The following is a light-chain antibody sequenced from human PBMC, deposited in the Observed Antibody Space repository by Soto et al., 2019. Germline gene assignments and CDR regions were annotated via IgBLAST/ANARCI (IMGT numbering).Light chain of an antibody. CDR1: SSDVGGHNY. Sequence: QSALTQPAAVSGSPGQSITISCTGTSSDVGGHNYVSWYQQHPGDVPKPIIYEVSNRPSGVSSRFSGSKSGNTASLTISGLQAEDEADYYCCSYTSTSAWVFGGGTKLTVL. CDR3: CSYTSTSAWV. CDR2: EVS. V-gene: IGLV2-14*01. J-gene: IGLJ3*02.